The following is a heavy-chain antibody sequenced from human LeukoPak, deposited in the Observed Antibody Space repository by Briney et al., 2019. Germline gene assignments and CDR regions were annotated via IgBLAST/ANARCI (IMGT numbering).Heavy chain of an antibody. CDR1: GFTFDDYA. CDR3: AKGAIVVVITGTYFDY. V-gene: IGHV3-9*01. CDR2: ISWNSGSI. D-gene: IGHD3-22*01. Sequence: GGSLRLPCAASGFTFDDYAMHWVRQAPGKGLEWVSGISWNSGSIGYADSVKGRFTISRDNAKNSLYLQMNSPRAEDTALYYCAKGAIVVVITGTYFDYWGQGTLVTVSS. J-gene: IGHJ4*02.